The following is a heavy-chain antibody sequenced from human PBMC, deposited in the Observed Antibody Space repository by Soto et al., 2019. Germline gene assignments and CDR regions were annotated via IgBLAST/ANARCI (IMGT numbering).Heavy chain of an antibody. V-gene: IGHV3-15*01. CDR2: IKSKGDGETT. CDR1: GFTFSNAW. CDR3: TTVGSAWYLLY. J-gene: IGHJ4*02. D-gene: IGHD6-13*01. Sequence: GGSLRLSCATSGFTFSNAWMNWVRQAPGTGLEWVGRIKSKGDGETTDYAAPVKGRFTISRDDSKNTLYLQMNSLKTEDTAVYYCTTVGSAWYLLYWGMGTLVTVSS.